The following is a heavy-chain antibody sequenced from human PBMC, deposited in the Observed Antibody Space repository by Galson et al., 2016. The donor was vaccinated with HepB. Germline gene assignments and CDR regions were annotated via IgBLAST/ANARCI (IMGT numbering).Heavy chain of an antibody. CDR3: ARGREKGIAAAIDS. D-gene: IGHD6-13*01. CDR1: GVTFNSYP. V-gene: IGHV3-30-3*01. J-gene: IGHJ4*02. Sequence: SLRLSCAASGVTFNSYPMHWVRQAPGKGLEWVSVISFDGSNKYYTDSVKGRFTIARDDSKDTLYLQMNSLGTEDTAIYYCARGREKGIAAAIDSWGQGTLVTVSP. CDR2: ISFDGSNK.